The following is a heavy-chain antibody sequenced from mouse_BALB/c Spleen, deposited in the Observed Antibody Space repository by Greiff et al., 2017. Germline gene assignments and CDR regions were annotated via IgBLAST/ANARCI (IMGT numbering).Heavy chain of an antibody. CDR2: IDPFNGGT. J-gene: IGHJ4*01. V-gene: IGHV1S135*01. CDR1: GYSFTSYY. Sequence: VHVKQSGPELMKPGASVKISCKASGYSFTSYYMHWVKQSHGKSLEWIGYIDPFNGGTSYNQKFKGKATLTVDKSSSTAYMHLSSLTSEDSAVYYCARLGHYAMDYWGRGTSVTVSS. CDR3: ARLGHYAMDY.